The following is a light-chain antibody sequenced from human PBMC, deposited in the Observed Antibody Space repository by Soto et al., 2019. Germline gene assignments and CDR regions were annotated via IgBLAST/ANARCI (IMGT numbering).Light chain of an antibody. J-gene: IGLJ2*01. CDR3: SSYTSSSTLV. V-gene: IGLV2-14*01. Sequence: QSVLTQPASVSGSPGQSITISCTGTSSDVGGYNYVSWYRQHPGKAPKLMIYEVSNRPSGVSNRFTGSKSSNTASLTISGLQAEDEADYYCSSYTSSSTLVFGGGTKVTVL. CDR1: SSDVGGYNY. CDR2: EVS.